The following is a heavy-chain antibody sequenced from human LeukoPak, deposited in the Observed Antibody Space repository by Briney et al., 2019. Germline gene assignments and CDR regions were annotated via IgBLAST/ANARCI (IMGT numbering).Heavy chain of an antibody. Sequence: KAGGSLRLSCVASGFTFSSYWMNWVRQAPGKGLEWVGRIKSEIDGGTTDYAAPVQGRFTISRDDSQATLYLQMNSLKTEDTAVYYCTTGGSVIVAGTRAFDIWGQGTLVTVSS. D-gene: IGHD5-12*01. CDR1: GFTFSSYW. CDR2: IKSEIDGGTT. J-gene: IGHJ3*02. CDR3: TTGGSVIVAGTRAFDI. V-gene: IGHV3-15*07.